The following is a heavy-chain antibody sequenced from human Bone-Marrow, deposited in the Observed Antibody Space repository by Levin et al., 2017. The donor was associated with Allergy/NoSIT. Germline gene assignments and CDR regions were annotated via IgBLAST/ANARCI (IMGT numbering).Heavy chain of an antibody. J-gene: IGHJ4*02. CDR3: AKVPYYDFWSGYYYFDY. CDR2: ISGSGGST. D-gene: IGHD3-3*01. CDR1: GFTFSSYA. V-gene: IGHV3-23*01. Sequence: GGSLRLSCAASGFTFSSYAMSWVRQAPGKGLEWVSAISGSGGSTYYADSVKGRFTISRDNSKNTLYLQMNSLRAEDTAVYYCAKVPYYDFWSGYYYFDYWGQGTLVTVSS.